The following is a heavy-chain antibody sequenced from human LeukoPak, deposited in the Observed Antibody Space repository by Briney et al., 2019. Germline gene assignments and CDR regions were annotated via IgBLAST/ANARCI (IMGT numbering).Heavy chain of an antibody. V-gene: IGHV1-2*06. CDR2: INPNSGGT. CDR3: ASTVGVVQARFDY. J-gene: IGHJ4*02. D-gene: IGHD2-2*01. Sequence: GASVKVSCKASGYTFTGYYMHLVRQAPGQGLEWMGRINPNSGGTNYAQKFQGRVTMTRDTSISTAYMELSRLRSDDTAVYYCASTVGVVQARFDYWGQGTLVTVSS. CDR1: GYTFTGYY.